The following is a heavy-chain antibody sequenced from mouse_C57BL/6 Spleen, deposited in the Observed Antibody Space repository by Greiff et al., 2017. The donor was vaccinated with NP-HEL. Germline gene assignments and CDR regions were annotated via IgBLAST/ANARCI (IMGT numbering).Heavy chain of an antibody. Sequence: EVQLQQSGPELVKPGASVKISCKASGYTFTDYYMNWVKQSHGKSLEWIGDINPNNGGTSYNQKFKGKATLTVDKSSSTAYMELRSLTSEDSAVYYCARWGYGSSWYFDVWGTGTTVTVSS. V-gene: IGHV1-26*01. CDR3: ARWGYGSSWYFDV. D-gene: IGHD1-1*01. J-gene: IGHJ1*03. CDR1: GYTFTDYY. CDR2: INPNNGGT.